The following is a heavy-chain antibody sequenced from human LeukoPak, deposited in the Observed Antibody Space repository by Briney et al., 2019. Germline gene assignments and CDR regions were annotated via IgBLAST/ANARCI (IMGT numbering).Heavy chain of an antibody. V-gene: IGHV3-30*03. Sequence: PGGSLRLSCAASGFTFSSYGMHWVRQAPGKGLEWVAVISYDGTNKYYADSMKGRFTISRDNSKNTLYLQMNSLRAEDTAFYYCAINGGGDSGYGNFDYWGQGTLVTVSS. CDR1: GFTFSSYG. CDR3: AINGGGDSGYGNFDY. J-gene: IGHJ4*02. CDR2: ISYDGTNK. D-gene: IGHD5-12*01.